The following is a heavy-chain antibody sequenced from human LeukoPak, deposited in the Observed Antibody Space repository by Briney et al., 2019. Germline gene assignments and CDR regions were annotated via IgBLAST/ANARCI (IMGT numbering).Heavy chain of an antibody. CDR3: ARVLVGATTPLDY. J-gene: IGHJ4*02. CDR2: INPSGGST. Sequence: VASVTVSCKASGYTFTIYYMHWVRQAPGQGLEWMGIINPSGGSTSYAQKFQGRVTMTRDTSTSTVYMELSSLRSEDTAVYYCARVLVGATTPLDYWGQGTLVTVSS. CDR1: GYTFTIYY. V-gene: IGHV1-46*01. D-gene: IGHD1-26*01.